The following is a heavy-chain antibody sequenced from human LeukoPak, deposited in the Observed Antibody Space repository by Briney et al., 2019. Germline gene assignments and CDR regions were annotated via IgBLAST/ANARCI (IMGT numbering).Heavy chain of an antibody. Sequence: GSLRLSCAASGFTFSTYTMNWVRQAPGKGLQWVSSISSSNSYIYYADSVKGRFTISRDNAKNSLYLQMHSLRAEDTAVYYCVTEGTGKTGTQHNWGQGTLVTVSS. CDR2: ISSSNSYI. CDR1: GFTFSTYT. V-gene: IGHV3-21*01. CDR3: VTEGTGKTGTQHN. J-gene: IGHJ4*02. D-gene: IGHD1-7*01.